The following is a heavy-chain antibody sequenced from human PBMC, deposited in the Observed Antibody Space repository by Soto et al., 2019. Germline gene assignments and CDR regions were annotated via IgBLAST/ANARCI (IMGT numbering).Heavy chain of an antibody. D-gene: IGHD3-16*01. J-gene: IGHJ5*02. V-gene: IGHV4-34*01. CDR1: GGFLRESY. Sequence: SETLSLTFAGYGGFLRESYWTWIRQPPGTGLEWVGEFYHVGSGNFKPSLKSRVSMSVNTSQNQFSLRLISMTAADTAMYFCVKIRYQLPSAVLWLDPWGQGTPVTVSS. CDR2: FYHVGSG. CDR3: VKIRYQLPSAVLWLDP.